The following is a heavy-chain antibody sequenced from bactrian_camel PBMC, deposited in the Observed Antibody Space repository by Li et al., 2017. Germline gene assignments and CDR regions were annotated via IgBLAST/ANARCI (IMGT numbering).Heavy chain of an antibody. D-gene: IGHD4*01. V-gene: IGHV3S53*01. J-gene: IGHJ4*01. CDR3: AADRSFFTATTTDKSEYDY. CDR1: GKDDFSLWY. Sequence: HVQLVESGGGSVQAGGSLRLSCSASGKDDFSLWYMAWFRQAPGKDREGVAHIEPVGTTTYVEAVKGRFTISRDNAKNTVYLQMNSLKPEDTATYYCAADRSFFTATTTDKSEYDYWGQGTQVTVS. CDR2: IEPVGTT.